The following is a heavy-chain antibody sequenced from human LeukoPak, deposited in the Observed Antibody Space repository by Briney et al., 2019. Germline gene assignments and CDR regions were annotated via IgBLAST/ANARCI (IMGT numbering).Heavy chain of an antibody. J-gene: IGHJ4*02. D-gene: IGHD3-22*01. V-gene: IGHV3-73*01. CDR3: TRQRDYYDSSGYYAG. CDR1: GFTFSGSA. CDR2: IRSKANSYAT. Sequence: GGSLRLSRAASGFTFSGSAMHWVRQASGKGLEWVGRIRSKANSYATAYAASVKGRFTISRDDSKNTAYLQMNSLKTEDTAVYYCTRQRDYYDSSGYYAGWGQGTLVTVSS.